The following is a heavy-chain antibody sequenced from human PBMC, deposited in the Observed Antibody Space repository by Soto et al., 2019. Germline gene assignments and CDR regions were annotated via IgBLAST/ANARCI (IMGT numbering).Heavy chain of an antibody. CDR3: ERDTAMVTYYYYYGMDV. CDR1: GFTFSSYW. Sequence: GGSLRLSCAASGFTFSSYWMSWVRQAPGKGLEWVANIKQDGSEKYYVDSVKGRFTISRDNAKNSLYLQMNSLRAEDTAVYYCERDTAMVTYYYYYGMDVWGQGTTVTVSS. D-gene: IGHD5-18*01. V-gene: IGHV3-7*03. J-gene: IGHJ6*02. CDR2: IKQDGSEK.